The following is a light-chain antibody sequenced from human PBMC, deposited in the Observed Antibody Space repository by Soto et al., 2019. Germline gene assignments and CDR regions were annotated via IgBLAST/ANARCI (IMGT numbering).Light chain of an antibody. CDR1: SSDVGGYNY. J-gene: IGLJ2*01. Sequence: QSALTQPPSAFGSPGQSVTTSCTGTSSDVGGYNYVSWYQQHPGKAPKLIIYEVTKRPSGVPDRFSGSKSGNTASLTVSGLQAEDEADYYCSSYLGTNNVVFGGGTKLTVL. V-gene: IGLV2-8*01. CDR3: SSYLGTNNVV. CDR2: EVT.